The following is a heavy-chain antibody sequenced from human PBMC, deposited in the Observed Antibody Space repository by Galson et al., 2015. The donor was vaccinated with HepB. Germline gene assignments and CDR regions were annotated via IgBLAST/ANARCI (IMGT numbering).Heavy chain of an antibody. J-gene: IGHJ6*02. CDR2: ITLYNGNT. CDR3: ARYSSMYGMDV. CDR1: GYTFTSNA. V-gene: IGHV1-18*04. D-gene: IGHD6-13*01. Sequence: SVKVSCKASGYTFTSNAISRVRQAPGQGLEWMGWITLYNGNTNYAQKVQGRVTMTTDTSTSTVYMEVRSLRSDDTAVYYCARYSSMYGMDVWGQGTTVTVSS.